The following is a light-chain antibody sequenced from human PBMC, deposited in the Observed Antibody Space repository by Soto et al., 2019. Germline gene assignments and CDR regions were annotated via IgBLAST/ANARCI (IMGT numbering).Light chain of an antibody. CDR3: HRYNSYSEA. J-gene: IGKJ1*01. CDR2: KSS. Sequence: DIQMTQSPSTLSGSVGDRVTITCRASQTISSWLAWYQQKPGKAPKLLLYKSSTLKSGVPSRFSGSGSGTEFTLTISSLQPDDCATYYCHRYNSYSEAFRQRAKVDIK. V-gene: IGKV1-5*03. CDR1: QTISSW.